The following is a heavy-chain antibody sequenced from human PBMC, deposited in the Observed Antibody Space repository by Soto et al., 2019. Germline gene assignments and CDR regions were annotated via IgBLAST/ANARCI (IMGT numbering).Heavy chain of an antibody. CDR2: IKTKSEGEAT. CDR1: DVTISNAW. CDR3: TTGSVEGV. J-gene: IGHJ6*02. V-gene: IGHV3-15*07. Sequence: EVQLVESGGGLVKPGGSLRLSCAASDVTISNAWMNWVRQAPGKGLEWVGRIKTKSEGEATDYAAPLKGRFTISRDDSKNTLFLQMNSLKTEDTAVYYCTTGSVEGVWGQGATVTVSS. D-gene: IGHD2-15*01.